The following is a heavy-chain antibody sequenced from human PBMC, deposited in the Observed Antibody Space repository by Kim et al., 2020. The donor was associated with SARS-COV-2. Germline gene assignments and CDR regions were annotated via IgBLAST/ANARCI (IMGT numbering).Heavy chain of an antibody. V-gene: IGHV1-69*13. CDR3: ARGRGSGGPRSYYYGMDV. J-gene: IGHJ6*02. Sequence: SVKVSCKASGGTFSSYAISWVRQAPGQGLEWMGGIIPIFGTANYAQKFQGRVTITADESTSTAYMELSSLRSEDTAVYYCARGRGSGGPRSYYYGMDVWGQGTTVTVSS. CDR2: IIPIFGTA. CDR1: GGTFSSYA. D-gene: IGHD6-19*01.